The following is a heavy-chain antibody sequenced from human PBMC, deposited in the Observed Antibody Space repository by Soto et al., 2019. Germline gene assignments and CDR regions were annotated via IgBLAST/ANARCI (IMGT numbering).Heavy chain of an antibody. CDR3: ARAIEYSSSSHIAVAGTGAFDI. V-gene: IGHV1-69*13. CDR2: IIPIFGTA. CDR1: GGTFSSYA. J-gene: IGHJ3*02. D-gene: IGHD6-19*01. Sequence: ASVKVSCKASGGTFSSYAISWVRQAPGQGLEWMGGIIPIFGTANYAQKFQGRVTITADESTSTAYMELSSLRSEDTAVYYCARAIEYSSSSHIAVAGTGAFDIWGQGTMVTVSS.